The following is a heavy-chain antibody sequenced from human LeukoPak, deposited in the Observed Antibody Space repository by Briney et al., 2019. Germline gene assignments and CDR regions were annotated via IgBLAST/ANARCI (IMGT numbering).Heavy chain of an antibody. CDR2: IYYSGST. CDR1: GGSISSYY. CDR3: ARVAGYVMEDYFDY. J-gene: IGHJ4*02. D-gene: IGHD2-8*02. Sequence: SETLSLTCTVAGGSISSYYWSWIRQPPGKGLEWIGYIYYSGSTNYNPSLKSRVTISVDTSKNQFSLRLSALTAADPAVFYCARVAGYVMEDYFDYWGQGTLVTASS. V-gene: IGHV4-59*01.